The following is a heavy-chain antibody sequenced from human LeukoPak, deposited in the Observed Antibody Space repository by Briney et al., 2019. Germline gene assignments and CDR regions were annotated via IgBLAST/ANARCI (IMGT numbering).Heavy chain of an antibody. Sequence: GGSLRLSCGASRFTFSSYEMNWVRQAPGKGLEYVSAISSNGGSTYYADSVKGRFTISRDNSKNTLYLQMSSLRAEDTAVYYCVKARSSHYYDNDGFDIWGQGTMVTVSS. J-gene: IGHJ3*02. CDR2: ISSNGGST. CDR3: VKARSSHYYDNDGFDI. CDR1: RFTFSSYE. V-gene: IGHV3-64D*09. D-gene: IGHD3-22*01.